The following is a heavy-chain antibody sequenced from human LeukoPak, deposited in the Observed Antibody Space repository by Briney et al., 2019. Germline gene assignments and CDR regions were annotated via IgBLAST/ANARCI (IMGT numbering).Heavy chain of an antibody. Sequence: GGSLRLSCTASGFAFSVYYKIGARQAPGKGLEWVSVIYRGCYTYYADSVKGRFTISRDDSKNKVYLQMNSRRAEDKALYHFAKMHNRRILVAGTYYFDQWGRRTLVTVSS. V-gene: IGHV3-53*01. D-gene: IGHD6-19*01. CDR2: IYRGCYT. CDR3: AKMHNRRILVAGTYYFDQ. J-gene: IGHJ4*02. CDR1: GFAFSVYY.